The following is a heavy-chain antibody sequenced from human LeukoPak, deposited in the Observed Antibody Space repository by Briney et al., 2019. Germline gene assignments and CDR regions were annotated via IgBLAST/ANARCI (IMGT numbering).Heavy chain of an antibody. Sequence: PSETLSLTCAVYGGSFGGYYWSWIRQPPGKGLEWIGEINHSGSTNYNPSLKSRVTISVDTSKNQFSLKLSSVTAADTAVYYCARGRRLLAAAGVKEFDYWGQGTLVTVSS. D-gene: IGHD6-13*01. CDR3: ARGRRLLAAAGVKEFDY. CDR2: INHSGST. J-gene: IGHJ4*02. CDR1: GGSFGGYY. V-gene: IGHV4-34*01.